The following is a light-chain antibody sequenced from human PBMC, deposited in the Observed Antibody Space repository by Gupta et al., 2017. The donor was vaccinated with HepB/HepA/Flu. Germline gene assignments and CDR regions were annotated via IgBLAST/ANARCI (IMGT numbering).Light chain of an antibody. Sequence: QSVLTQPPSASGAPGQRVTIGCAGSSPNVGSHNIDWYQQLPGTAPKLLIYSTNQRPSGVPDRFSASKSGTSASLAISGLQSEDEADYFCGTWDKSLNGFVFGAGTEVTVL. J-gene: IGLJ1*01. CDR1: SPNVGSHN. V-gene: IGLV1-44*01. CDR3: GTWDKSLNGFV. CDR2: STN.